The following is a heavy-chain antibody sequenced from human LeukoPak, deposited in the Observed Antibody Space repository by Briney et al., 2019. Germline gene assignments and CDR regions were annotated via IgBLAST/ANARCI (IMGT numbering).Heavy chain of an antibody. CDR2: IYYSGNT. Sequence: SETLSLTCTVSGASMSSYYWSWIRQPPGKGLEWTGYIYYSGNTNYNPSLKSRVTISIDTSKNQFSLKLTSVTAADTTVYYCAKMAAIGAMDVWGQGTTVTVSS. J-gene: IGHJ6*02. CDR3: AKMAAIGAMDV. D-gene: IGHD2-8*01. CDR1: GASMSSYY. V-gene: IGHV4-59*08.